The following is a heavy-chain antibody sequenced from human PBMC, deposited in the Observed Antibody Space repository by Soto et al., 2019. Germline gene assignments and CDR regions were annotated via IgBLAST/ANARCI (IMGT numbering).Heavy chain of an antibody. V-gene: IGHV5-51*01. Sequence: PGESLKISCKGSGYSFTSYWIGWVRQMPGKGLEWMGIIYPGDSDTRYSPSFQGQVTISADKSISTAYLQWSSLKASDTAMYYCARSDAYINTNNHYPLDYWGQGTLVTVSS. D-gene: IGHD1-1*01. CDR2: IYPGDSDT. CDR3: ARSDAYINTNNHYPLDY. J-gene: IGHJ4*02. CDR1: GYSFTSYW.